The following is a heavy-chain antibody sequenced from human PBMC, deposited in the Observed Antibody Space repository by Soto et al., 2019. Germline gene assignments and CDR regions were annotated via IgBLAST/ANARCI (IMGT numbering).Heavy chain of an antibody. D-gene: IGHD6-19*01. Sequence: QVQLVQSGAEVKKPGASVKVSCKASGYTLFNYGISWVRQAPGQGLEWMGWISPYNANTNYAQNLQGRVTMTTDTSTSKAYMEVRSLRFDDTAVYYCARQMAGSADAFDIWGQGTMVTVSS. J-gene: IGHJ3*02. CDR3: ARQMAGSADAFDI. CDR1: GYTLFNYG. CDR2: ISPYNANT. V-gene: IGHV1-18*01.